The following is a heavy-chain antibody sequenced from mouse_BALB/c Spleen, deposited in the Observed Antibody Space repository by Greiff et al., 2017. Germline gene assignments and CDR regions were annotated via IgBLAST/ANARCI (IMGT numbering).Heavy chain of an antibody. V-gene: IGHV14-1*02. CDR1: GFNIKDYY. CDR2: IDPENGNT. D-gene: IGHD2-14*01. J-gene: IGHJ2*01. Sequence: EVKLQESGAELVRPGALVKLSCKASGFNIKDYYMHWVKQRPEQGLEWIGWIDPENGNTIYDPKFQGKASITADTSSNTAYLQLSSLTSEDTAVYYCARDRYDGVDYWGQGTTLTVSS. CDR3: ARDRYDGVDY.